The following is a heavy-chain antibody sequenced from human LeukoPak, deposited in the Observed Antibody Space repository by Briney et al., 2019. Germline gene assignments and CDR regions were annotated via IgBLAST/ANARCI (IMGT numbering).Heavy chain of an antibody. CDR2: ITVYNGHT. CDR3: ARDPLYYDMSGDY. CDR1: GYILSNNG. Sequence: ASVKVSCKASGYILSNNGITWVRQAPGQGLEWMGWITVYNGHTNYAQKFQDRVTMTTDTSANTAYMELRSLRSDDTAVYYCARDPLYYDMSGDYWGQGTLVAVSA. J-gene: IGHJ4*02. D-gene: IGHD3-22*01. V-gene: IGHV1-18*01.